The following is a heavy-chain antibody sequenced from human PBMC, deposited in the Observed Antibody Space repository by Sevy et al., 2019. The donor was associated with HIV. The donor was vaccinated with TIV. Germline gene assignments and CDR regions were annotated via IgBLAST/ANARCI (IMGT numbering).Heavy chain of an antibody. Sequence: GGSLRLSCAASGFTFSSYDIHWVRQATGKGLEWVSAIRTAGETYYPDSVKGRFTISRENAKNSLYLQMNSLRGRDTAVYYCAREVPGSLYGMDVWGQGTTVTVSS. CDR2: IRTAGET. V-gene: IGHV3-13*01. D-gene: IGHD3-10*01. CDR1: GFTFSSYD. CDR3: AREVPGSLYGMDV. J-gene: IGHJ6*02.